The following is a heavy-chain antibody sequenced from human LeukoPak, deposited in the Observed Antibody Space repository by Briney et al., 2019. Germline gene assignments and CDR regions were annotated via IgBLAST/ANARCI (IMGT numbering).Heavy chain of an antibody. V-gene: IGHV3-7*03. CDR2: IKQDGSEK. CDR1: GFTLSSYW. D-gene: IGHD6-13*01. Sequence: GGSLRLYCAVSGFTLSSYWMSWGRQAPGKGLEWVANIKQDGSEKYYVDSVKGRFTISRDNAKNSLYLQMNSLRAEDTALYYCARVFGSIAAAGNNYWGQGTLVTVSS. CDR3: ARVFGSIAAAGNNY. J-gene: IGHJ4*02.